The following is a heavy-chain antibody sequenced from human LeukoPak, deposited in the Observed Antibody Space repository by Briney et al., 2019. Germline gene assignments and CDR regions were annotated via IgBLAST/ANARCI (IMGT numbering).Heavy chain of an antibody. Sequence: GGSLRLSCAASGFTFSSYSMNWVRQAPGKGLEWVSSISSSSSYIYYADSVKGRFTTSRDNAKNSLYLQMNSLRAEDTAVYYCARRDSSGYPYWGQGTLVSVSS. V-gene: IGHV3-21*01. CDR1: GFTFSSYS. CDR2: ISSSSSYI. D-gene: IGHD3-22*01. J-gene: IGHJ4*02. CDR3: ARRDSSGYPY.